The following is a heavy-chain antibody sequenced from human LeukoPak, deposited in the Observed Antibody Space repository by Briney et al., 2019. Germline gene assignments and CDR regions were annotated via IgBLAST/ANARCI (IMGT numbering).Heavy chain of an antibody. J-gene: IGHJ4*02. Sequence: GGSLRLSCTASGFTFGDYAMSWVRQAPGKGLEWVGFIRSKAYGGTTEYAASVKGRFTISRDDSKSIAYLQMNSLKTEDTAVYYCTRVLAREYGDYDCYFDYWGQGTLVTVSS. CDR1: GFTFGDYA. CDR3: TRVLAREYGDYDCYFDY. V-gene: IGHV3-49*04. D-gene: IGHD4-17*01. CDR2: IRSKAYGGTT.